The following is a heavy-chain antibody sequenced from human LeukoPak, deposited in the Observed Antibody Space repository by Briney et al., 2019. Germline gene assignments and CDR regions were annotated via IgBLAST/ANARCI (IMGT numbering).Heavy chain of an antibody. J-gene: IGHJ4*02. CDR3: ARDVGCSSTSCYAHFDY. D-gene: IGHD2-2*01. Sequence: ASVKVSCKASGYTFTIYGISWVRQAPGQGLEWMGWISAYNDNTNYAQKLQGRVTMTTDTSTSTAYMELRSLRSDDTAVYYCARDVGCSSTSCYAHFDYWGQGTLVTVSS. V-gene: IGHV1-18*04. CDR2: ISAYNDNT. CDR1: GYTFTIYG.